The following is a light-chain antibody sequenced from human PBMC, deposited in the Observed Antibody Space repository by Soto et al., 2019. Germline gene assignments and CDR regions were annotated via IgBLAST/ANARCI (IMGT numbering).Light chain of an antibody. CDR2: GAS. CDR3: QQYGSSPSWT. CDR1: QSVSSY. V-gene: IGKV3-20*01. Sequence: EIALTQSPATLSLSPGERPTLSCRPSQSVSSYLAWYQQKPGQAPRLLIYGASSRATGIPDRFSGSGSGTDFTLTISRLEPEDFAVYYCQQYGSSPSWTFGQGTKVDIK. J-gene: IGKJ1*01.